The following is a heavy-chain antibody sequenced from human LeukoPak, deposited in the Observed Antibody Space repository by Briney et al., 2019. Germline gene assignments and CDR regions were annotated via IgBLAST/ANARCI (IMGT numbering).Heavy chain of an antibody. V-gene: IGHV1-69*06. CDR3: AREGSYYGSGSSPRPFDY. J-gene: IGHJ4*02. CDR1: GGTFRSYA. CDR2: IIPIFGTA. D-gene: IGHD3-10*01. Sequence: ASVKVSFKASGGTFRSYAISWLRQAPGQGLEWMGGIIPIFGTANYAQKFQGRVTITADKSTSTAYMELSSLRSEDTAVYYCAREGSYYGSGSSPRPFDYWGQGTLVTVSS.